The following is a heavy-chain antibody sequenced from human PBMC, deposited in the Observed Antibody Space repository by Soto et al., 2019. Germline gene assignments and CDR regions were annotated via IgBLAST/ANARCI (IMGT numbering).Heavy chain of an antibody. J-gene: IGHJ6*02. D-gene: IGHD1-26*01. Sequence: QVQLVQSGAEVKKPGASVKVSCKASGYTFTSYGITWVRQAPGKGLEWMGWISAYNGNTNYAQKLQGRVTMTTDTSTSTASMELRSLRSDDTAVYYCARDYSGSYAREYYYYGMDVWGQGTTVTVSS. CDR2: ISAYNGNT. CDR3: ARDYSGSYAREYYYYGMDV. CDR1: GYTFTSYG. V-gene: IGHV1-18*01.